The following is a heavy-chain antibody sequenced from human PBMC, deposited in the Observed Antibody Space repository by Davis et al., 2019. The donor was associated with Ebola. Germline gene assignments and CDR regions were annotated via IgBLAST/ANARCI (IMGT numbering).Heavy chain of an antibody. CDR3: ARGGSSSWYDYYYGMDV. J-gene: IGHJ6*02. CDR1: GYTFTSYA. Sequence: ASVKVSCKASGYTFTSYAMHCVRQAPGQRLEWMGWINAGNGNTKYSQKFQGRVTITRDTSASTAYMELSSLRSEDTAVYYCARGGSSSWYDYYYGMDVWGQGTTVTVSS. V-gene: IGHV1-3*01. CDR2: INAGNGNT. D-gene: IGHD6-13*01.